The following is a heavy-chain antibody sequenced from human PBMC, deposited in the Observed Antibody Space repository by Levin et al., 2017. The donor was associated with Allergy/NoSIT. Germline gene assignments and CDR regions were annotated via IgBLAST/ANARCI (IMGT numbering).Heavy chain of an antibody. CDR2: VNWDGKTT. CDR3: VKEGGTLYFDS. CDR1: GFTFDHYT. J-gene: IGHJ4*02. D-gene: IGHD1-26*01. Sequence: GGSLRLSCAASGFTFDHYTMHWVRQTPAKGLEWVSLVNWDGKTTYYADSVKGRFTIFRDNSKNSLYLQMNSLRTEDTALYSCVKEGGTLYFDSWGQGTLVTVSS. V-gene: IGHV3-43*01.